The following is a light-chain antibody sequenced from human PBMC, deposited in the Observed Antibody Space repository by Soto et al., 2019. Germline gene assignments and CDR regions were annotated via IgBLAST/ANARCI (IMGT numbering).Light chain of an antibody. J-gene: IGLJ1*01. CDR1: SSTVGGFNV. V-gene: IGLV2-23*01. CDR2: EGI. Sequence: QSALTQPASVSGSPGQSITISCTGTSSTVGGFNVVSWYQQHPGKAPKVIIYEGIKRPSGVSNRFSGSNSGSAASLTISGLQAEDEADYYCCSYVGATTYVFGTGTKSPP. CDR3: CSYVGATTYV.